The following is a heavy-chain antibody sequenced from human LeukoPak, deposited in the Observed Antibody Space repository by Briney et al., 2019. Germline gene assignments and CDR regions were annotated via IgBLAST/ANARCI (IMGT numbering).Heavy chain of an antibody. CDR3: ARRSPAYCFGDCYLDY. CDR2: INPSGSTT. Sequence: GASVKVSCKASGYTFTSYYMFWGRQAPGQRPEWMGIINPSGSTTSYAQNFQGRVTMTRDTSTSTVYMELSSLRSEDTAVYYCARRSPAYCFGDCYLDYWGQGTLVTVSS. D-gene: IGHD2-21*02. J-gene: IGHJ4*02. V-gene: IGHV1-46*01. CDR1: GYTFTSYY.